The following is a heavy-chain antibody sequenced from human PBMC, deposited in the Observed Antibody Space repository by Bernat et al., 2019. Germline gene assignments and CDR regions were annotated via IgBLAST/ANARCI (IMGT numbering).Heavy chain of an antibody. CDR1: GFTFSDYY. V-gene: IGHV3-11*05. CDR3: TTYSSSDDGSLYYYYGMDV. J-gene: IGHJ6*02. D-gene: IGHD6-6*01. Sequence: QVQLVESGGGLVKPGGSLRLSCAASGFTFSDYYMSWIRQAPGKGLDWVSYISSSSYTNYADSVKGRFTISRDNAKNSLYLQMNSLRAEDTAVYYCTTYSSSDDGSLYYYYGMDVWGQGTTVTVSS. CDR2: ISSSSYT.